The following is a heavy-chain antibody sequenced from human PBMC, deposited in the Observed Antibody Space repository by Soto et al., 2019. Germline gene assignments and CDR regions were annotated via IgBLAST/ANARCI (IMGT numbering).Heavy chain of an antibody. J-gene: IGHJ4*02. CDR2: INPNSGGT. CDR3: ACLGWTGYSSSWSPYYFDY. V-gene: IGHV1-2*02. CDR1: GYTFTGYY. D-gene: IGHD6-13*01. Sequence: ASVKVSCKASGYTFTGYYMHWVRQAPGQGLEWMGWINPNSGGTNYAQKFQGRVTMTRDTSISTAYMELSRLRSDDTAVYYCACLGWTGYSSSWSPYYFDYWGQGTLVTVSS.